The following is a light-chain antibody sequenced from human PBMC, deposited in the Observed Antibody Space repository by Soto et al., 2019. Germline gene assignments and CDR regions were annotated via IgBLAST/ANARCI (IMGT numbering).Light chain of an antibody. CDR2: DVS. Sequence: QSALTQPASVSGSPGQSITISCTGTSSDVGGYNYVSWYQQQPGKAPKFMIYDVSNRPSGVSNRFSGSKSGNTASLTISGLQAEDEADYYCCSYTTNNICQIVFGTGTKVNV. CDR1: SSDVGGYNY. J-gene: IGLJ1*01. V-gene: IGLV2-14*01. CDR3: CSYTTNNICQIV.